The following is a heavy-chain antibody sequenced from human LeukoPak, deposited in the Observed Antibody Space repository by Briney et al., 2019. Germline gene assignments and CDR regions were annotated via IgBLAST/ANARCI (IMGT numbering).Heavy chain of an antibody. CDR2: ISYSGST. D-gene: IGHD2-15*01. Sequence: SETLSLTCTVSGGSISSSFYYWGWIRQPPGKGLEWIGVISYSGSTYYTPSLKGRVTISVDTARDQFSLKLSSVTAADTAVYYCARDGDGYCSGGSCYSEPWGQGTLVTVSS. CDR1: GGSISSSFYY. J-gene: IGHJ5*02. V-gene: IGHV4-39*02. CDR3: ARDGDGYCSGGSCYSEP.